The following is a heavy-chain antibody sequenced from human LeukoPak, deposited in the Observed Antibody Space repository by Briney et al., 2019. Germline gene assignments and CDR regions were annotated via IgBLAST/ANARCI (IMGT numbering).Heavy chain of an antibody. CDR2: IIPIFGTA. V-gene: IGHV1-69*05. CDR3: ATSPGYSSTDPFDY. J-gene: IGHJ4*02. D-gene: IGHD6-13*01. CDR1: GGTFSSYA. Sequence: GASVKVSCKASGGTFSSYAISWVRQAPGQGLEWMGGIIPIFGTANYAQKFQGRVTITTDEATSTAYMELSSLRSEDTAVYYCATSPGYSSTDPFDYWGQGTLVTVSS.